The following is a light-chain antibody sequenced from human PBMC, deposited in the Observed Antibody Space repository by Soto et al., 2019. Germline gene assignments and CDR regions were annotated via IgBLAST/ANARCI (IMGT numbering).Light chain of an antibody. Sequence: MLTLYQANLSLSPGERATLSCRASQSGSSYLAWYQQEPGQAPRLLIYDISNRASGIPARFSGSGSGTDFTLSLSGVDPEDFGMYYGHLRGPFGEGT. J-gene: IGKJ1*01. CDR2: DIS. CDR3: HLRGP. CDR1: QSGSSY. V-gene: IGKV3-11*01.